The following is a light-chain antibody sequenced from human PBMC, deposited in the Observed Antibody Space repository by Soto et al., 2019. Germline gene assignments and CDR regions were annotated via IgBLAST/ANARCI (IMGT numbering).Light chain of an antibody. CDR2: GAS. CDR1: QSVRSN. Sequence: EILMTQSPGTQSVSPGEGATLSCRASQSVRSNVAWYQQKPGQAPRLLIYGASTRATGVPARFSGSGSGTEFTLTISSLQSEEFAVYHCQQYNNWPRTFGQGTKV. CDR3: QQYNNWPRT. V-gene: IGKV3-15*01. J-gene: IGKJ1*01.